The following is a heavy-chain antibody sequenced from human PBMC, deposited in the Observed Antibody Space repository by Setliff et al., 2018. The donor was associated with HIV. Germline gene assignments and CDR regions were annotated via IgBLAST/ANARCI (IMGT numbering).Heavy chain of an antibody. J-gene: IGHJ4*02. D-gene: IGHD6-13*01. CDR2: INPSDGSA. CDR3: AKEYHTAATGTRVANYFDY. Sequence: GASVKVSCKASGYTSTSCFLHWVRQAPGQGLEYMGIINPSDGSADYVEKFQDRVTITRDTSTSTVYMEMSSLRSEDTAIYYCAKEYHTAATGTRVANYFDYWGQGTLVTVSS. V-gene: IGHV1-46*01. CDR1: GYTSTSCF.